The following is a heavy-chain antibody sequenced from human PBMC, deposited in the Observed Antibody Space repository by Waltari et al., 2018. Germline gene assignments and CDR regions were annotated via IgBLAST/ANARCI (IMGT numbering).Heavy chain of an antibody. D-gene: IGHD3-3*01. J-gene: IGHJ4*02. V-gene: IGHV4-34*01. CDR3: ARGGITICGVVITPFDY. CDR2: INHSGST. Sequence: QVQLQQWGAGLLKPSETLSLTCAVYGGSFSGYYWSWIRQPPGKGLEWIGEINHSGSTNYNPSLKSRVTISVDTSKNQFALKLSSVTAADTAVYYCARGGITICGVVITPFDYWGQGTLVTVSS. CDR1: GGSFSGYY.